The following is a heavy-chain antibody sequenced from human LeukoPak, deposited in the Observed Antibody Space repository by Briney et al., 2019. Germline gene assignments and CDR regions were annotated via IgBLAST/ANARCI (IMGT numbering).Heavy chain of an antibody. J-gene: IGHJ4*02. CDR3: AKDLAPYYDFWSGLGFDY. CDR1: GFTVRSNY. D-gene: IGHD3-3*01. Sequence: PGGSLRLSCTASGFTVRSNYMSWVRQSPRKGLEWVSIMYSGGSTDYADSVKGRFTISRDNSMNTLYLQLSSLRAEDTAIYYCAKDLAPYYDFWSGLGFDYWGQGTLVTVSS. CDR2: MYSGGST. V-gene: IGHV3-53*01.